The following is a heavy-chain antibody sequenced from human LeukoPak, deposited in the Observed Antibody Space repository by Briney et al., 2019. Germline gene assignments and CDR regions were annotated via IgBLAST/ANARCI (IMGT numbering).Heavy chain of an antibody. J-gene: IGHJ5*02. V-gene: IGHV4-34*01. CDR2: INHSGST. D-gene: IGHD6-13*01. Sequence: SETLSLTCAVYGGSFSGYCWSWIRQPPGKGLEWIGEINHSGSTNYNPSLKSRVTISVDTPKNQFSLKLSSVTAADTAVYYCARARPRYSSSWYGRGNWFDPWGQGTLVTVSS. CDR3: ARARPRYSSSWYGRGNWFDP. CDR1: GGSFSGYC.